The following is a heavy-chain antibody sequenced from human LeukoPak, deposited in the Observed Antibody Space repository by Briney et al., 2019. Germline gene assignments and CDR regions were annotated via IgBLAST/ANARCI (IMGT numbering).Heavy chain of an antibody. V-gene: IGHV1-18*01. J-gene: IGHJ4*02. CDR3: ARESFLAPFDY. D-gene: IGHD3-3*02. CDR1: NYTFSSYA. Sequence: ASVKVSCKASNYTFSSYAINWVRQAPGQGLEWMGWISTYNGNTNYAQKLQGRVTMTTDTSTSTAYMELRSLRSDDTAVYYCARESFLAPFDYWGQGTLVTVSS. CDR2: ISTYNGNT.